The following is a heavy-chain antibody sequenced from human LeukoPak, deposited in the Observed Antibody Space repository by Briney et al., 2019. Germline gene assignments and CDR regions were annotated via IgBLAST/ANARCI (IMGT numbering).Heavy chain of an antibody. V-gene: IGHV1-46*01. CDR2: INPSGGDT. D-gene: IGHD2-2*01. J-gene: IGHJ6*02. CDR3: ARGCRVVPGVHNVGMTSYYNGMDV. Sequence: GASVKVSCKPSGYTFTRYYMHWVRQAPGQGLEWMGIINPSGGDTSYAQKFQGRVTTTRDPSTSTVYMEVVSLRPEDTAVYYCARGCRVVPGVHNVGMTSYYNGMDVWGQGTTVTVSS. CDR1: GYTFTRYY.